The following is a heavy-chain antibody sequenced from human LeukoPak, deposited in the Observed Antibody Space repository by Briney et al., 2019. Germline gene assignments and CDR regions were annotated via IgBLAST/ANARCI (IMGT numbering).Heavy chain of an antibody. CDR3: AITYSGSYSFVY. CDR2: ISAYNGNT. Sequence: ASVKVSCKASGYTFTSYGISWVRQAPGQGLEWMGWISAYNGNTNYAQKLQGRVTITTDTSTSPAYMELRSLRSDDTAVYYCAITYSGSYSFVYWGQGTLVSVSS. V-gene: IGHV1-18*01. J-gene: IGHJ4*02. CDR1: GYTFTSYG. D-gene: IGHD1-26*01.